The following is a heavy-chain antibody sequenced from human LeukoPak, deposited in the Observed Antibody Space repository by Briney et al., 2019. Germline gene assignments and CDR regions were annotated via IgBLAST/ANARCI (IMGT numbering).Heavy chain of an antibody. D-gene: IGHD3-10*01. V-gene: IGHV4-61*01. CDR3: ARGFGDWGLSWFDP. Sequence: SETLSLTCTVSGGSVSSGSYYWSWIRQPPGKGLEWNGYIYYSGSAKYNPSLKSRVTISVDTSKNQFSLKLTSVIAADTAVYYCARGFGDWGLSWFDPWGQGTLVTVFS. CDR1: GGSVSSGSYY. J-gene: IGHJ5*02. CDR2: IYYSGSA.